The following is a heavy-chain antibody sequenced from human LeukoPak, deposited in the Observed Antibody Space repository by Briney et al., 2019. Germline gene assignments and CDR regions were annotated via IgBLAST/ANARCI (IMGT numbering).Heavy chain of an antibody. CDR3: AKGARYSGYDYPLDY. Sequence: GGSLRLSCAASGFTFSNYGMHWVRQAPGEGLEWVAVISYDGSIKYYEDSVKGRFTISRDNSKNTLYLQMNSLRAEDTAVYYCAKGARYSGYDYPLDYWGQGTLVTVSS. CDR1: GFTFSNYG. CDR2: ISYDGSIK. D-gene: IGHD5-12*01. V-gene: IGHV3-30*18. J-gene: IGHJ4*02.